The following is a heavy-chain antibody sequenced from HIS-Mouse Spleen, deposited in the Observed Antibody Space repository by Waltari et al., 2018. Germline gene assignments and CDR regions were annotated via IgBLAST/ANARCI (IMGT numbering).Heavy chain of an antibody. CDR3: ARMRKKNRDGYNYNWFDP. CDR1: GFSLSNARMG. J-gene: IGHJ5*02. V-gene: IGHV2-26*01. Sequence: QVTLKESGPVLVKPTETLTLTCTVSGFSLSNARMGVSWIRQPPGKALEWLAHSFSNDEKSYSTSLKSRLTISKDTSKSQVVLTMTNMDPVDTATYYCARMRKKNRDGYNYNWFDPWGQGTLVTVSS. CDR2: SFSNDEK. D-gene: IGHD5-12*01.